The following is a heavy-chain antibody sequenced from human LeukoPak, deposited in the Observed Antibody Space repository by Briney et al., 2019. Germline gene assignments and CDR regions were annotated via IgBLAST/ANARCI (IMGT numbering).Heavy chain of an antibody. CDR2: ISESGST. Sequence: SETLSLTCTVSGGSISFYHWSWIRQSPGKELEWIGDISESGSTNYMPSLKSRVTISVDTSNQFSLKLSSVSAADTAVYYCARAGSGWYGGRLFEFWGPGALVAVSS. CDR1: GGSISFYH. J-gene: IGHJ4*02. D-gene: IGHD6-13*01. CDR3: ARAGSGWYGGRLFEF. V-gene: IGHV4-59*01.